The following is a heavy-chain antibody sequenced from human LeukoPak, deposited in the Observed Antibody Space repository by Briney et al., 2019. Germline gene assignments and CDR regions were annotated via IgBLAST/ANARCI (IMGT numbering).Heavy chain of an antibody. CDR3: ARVQYYYDSSGDYYFDY. J-gene: IGHJ4*02. Sequence: GGSPRLSCAASGFTFSSYWMSWVRQAPGKGLEWVANIKQDGSEKYYVDSVKGRFTISRDNAKNSLYLQMNSLRAEDTAVYYCARVQYYYDSSGDYYFDYWGQGTLVTVSS. CDR1: GFTFSSYW. V-gene: IGHV3-7*01. D-gene: IGHD3-22*01. CDR2: IKQDGSEK.